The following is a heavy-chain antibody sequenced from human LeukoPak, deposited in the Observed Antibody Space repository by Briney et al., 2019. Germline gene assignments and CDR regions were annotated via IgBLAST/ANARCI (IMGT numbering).Heavy chain of an antibody. CDR3: VSFYETN. V-gene: IGHV3-74*01. CDR2: VDSDGSWT. J-gene: IGHJ4*02. D-gene: IGHD2-2*01. Sequence: SGGSLRLSCAASVNYWMHWLRQAPGKGLVWVSHVDSDGSWTSHADSVKGRFTISKDNAKNTVYLRMNNLRTEDTAVYYCVSFYETNWGRGTLVTVSS. CDR1: VNYW.